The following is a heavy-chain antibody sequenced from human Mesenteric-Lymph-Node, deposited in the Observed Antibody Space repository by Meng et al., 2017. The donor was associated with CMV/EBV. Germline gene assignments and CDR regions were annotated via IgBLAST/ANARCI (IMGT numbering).Heavy chain of an antibody. V-gene: IGHV3-48*04. D-gene: IGHD3-3*01. CDR3: ARDGVEWNLPIDY. Sequence: GSLRLSCAASGFTFSSYSMNWVRQAPGKGLEWVSYISSSSSTIYYADSVKGRFTISRDNAKNSLYLQMNSLRAEDTAVYYCARDGVEWNLPIDYWGQGTLVTVSS. CDR2: ISSSSSTI. J-gene: IGHJ4*02. CDR1: GFTFSSYS.